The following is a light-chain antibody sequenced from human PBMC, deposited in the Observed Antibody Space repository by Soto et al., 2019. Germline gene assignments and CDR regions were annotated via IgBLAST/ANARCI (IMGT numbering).Light chain of an antibody. Sequence: EMVLTQSPGALSLSPGERATLSCRASQSVSSGNLAWYQQKPGQAPRLLIFATSRRATGIPDRFSGSGSGTDFTLTISRLEPEDVAVYYCQQYGSSPPITFGQGTRLEIK. CDR1: QSVSSGN. V-gene: IGKV3-20*01. CDR3: QQYGSSPPIT. J-gene: IGKJ5*01. CDR2: ATS.